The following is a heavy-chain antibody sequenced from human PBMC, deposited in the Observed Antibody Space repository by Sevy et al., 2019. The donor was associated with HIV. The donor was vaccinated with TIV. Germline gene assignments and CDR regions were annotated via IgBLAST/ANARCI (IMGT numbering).Heavy chain of an antibody. CDR1: GYTFTSYD. J-gene: IGHJ5*02. V-gene: IGHV1-8*01. CDR2: MNPNSGNT. Sequence: ASVNVSCKASGYTFTSYDINWVRQATGQGFEWMGWMNPNSGNTGYAQKFQGRVTMTRNTSISTAYMELGSLGSEDTAVYYCARTYYDFWSGYYVWFDPWGQGTLVTVSS. D-gene: IGHD3-3*01. CDR3: ARTYYDFWSGYYVWFDP.